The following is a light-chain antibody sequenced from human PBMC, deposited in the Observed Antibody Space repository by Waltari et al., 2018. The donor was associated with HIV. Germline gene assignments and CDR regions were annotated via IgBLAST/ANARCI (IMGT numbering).Light chain of an antibody. V-gene: IGLV2-8*01. CDR3: SSYAGSNVV. CDR2: EVS. Sequence: QSALTQPPSASGSPGQSVTISCTGTGSDDGGYNYVSGYQQHPVNAPKLMLYEVSKRPSGVPDRFSGSKSGNTASLTVSGLQAEDEADYYCSSYAGSNVVFGGGTKLTVL. J-gene: IGLJ2*01. CDR1: GSDDGGYNY.